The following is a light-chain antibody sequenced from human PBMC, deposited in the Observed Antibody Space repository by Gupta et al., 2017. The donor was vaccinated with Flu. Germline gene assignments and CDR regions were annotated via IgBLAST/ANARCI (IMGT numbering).Light chain of an antibody. V-gene: IGLV1-47*02. CDR2: NNN. CDR3: EAWEDSLSGRVV. CDR1: RSDIGSSD. Sequence: SCSGSRSDIGSSDVVWYHQHPAAAPNVLIYNNNKRRSGGPERVSGSKSGTSEVLAISGLQAEEEADYYCEAWEDSLSGRVVFGGGTKLTVL. J-gene: IGLJ2*01.